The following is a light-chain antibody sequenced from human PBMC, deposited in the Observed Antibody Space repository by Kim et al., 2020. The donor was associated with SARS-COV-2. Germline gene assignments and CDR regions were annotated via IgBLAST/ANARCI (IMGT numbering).Light chain of an antibody. CDR2: GAS. V-gene: IGKV3-20*01. CDR3: KQYGSPPPS. J-gene: IGKJ1*01. Sequence: EIVLTQSPGTLSLSPGERATLSCRASQSVSSSYLAWYQQKPGQAPRLLIYGASSRATGIPDRFSGSGSGTDFTLTIGRLEPEDFAVYYCKQYGSPPPSFGQGTKVDI. CDR1: QSVSSSY.